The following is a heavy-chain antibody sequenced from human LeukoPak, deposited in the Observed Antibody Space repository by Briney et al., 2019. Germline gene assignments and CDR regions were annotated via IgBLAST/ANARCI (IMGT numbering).Heavy chain of an antibody. Sequence: PSETLSLTCAVYGGSFSGYYWSWIHQPPGKGLEWIGEINHSGSTNYNPSLKSRVTISVDTSKNQFSLKLSSVTAADTAVYYCARVRIAAAWNYYYGMDVWGQGTTVTVSS. D-gene: IGHD6-13*01. J-gene: IGHJ6*02. V-gene: IGHV4-34*01. CDR2: INHSGST. CDR1: GGSFSGYY. CDR3: ARVRIAAAWNYYYGMDV.